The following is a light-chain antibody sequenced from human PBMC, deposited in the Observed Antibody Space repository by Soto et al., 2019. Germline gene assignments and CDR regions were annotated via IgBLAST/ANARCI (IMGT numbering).Light chain of an antibody. CDR3: SSYTSSSTPLV. CDR2: EVT. CDR1: SSDVGDYDF. Sequence: QSALTQPASVSGSPGQSITISCTGASSDVGDYDFVSWYLQHPGKVPKLIIYEVTKRPSGVSDRFSGSKSGNTASLTISGLQAEDEADYYCSSYTSSSTPLVFGTGTKLTVL. J-gene: IGLJ1*01. V-gene: IGLV2-14*01.